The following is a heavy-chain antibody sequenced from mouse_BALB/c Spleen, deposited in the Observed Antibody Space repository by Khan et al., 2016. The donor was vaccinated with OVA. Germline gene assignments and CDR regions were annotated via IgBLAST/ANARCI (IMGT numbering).Heavy chain of an antibody. D-gene: IGHD2-2*01. J-gene: IGHJ4*01. CDR1: GFDFSRYW. CDR2: INPDSSTI. V-gene: IGHV4-1*02. CDR3: ARWLRRYYYAMDY. Sequence: EVKLLESGGGLVQPGGSLKLSCAASGFDFSRYWMSWVRQAPGKGLEWIGEINPDSSTINYTPSLKDKFIISRDNAKNTLYLQMSKVRSEDTALYYCARWLRRYYYAMDYWGQGTSVPVSS.